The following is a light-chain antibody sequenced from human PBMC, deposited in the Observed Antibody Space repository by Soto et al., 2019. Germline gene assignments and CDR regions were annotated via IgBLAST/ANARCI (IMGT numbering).Light chain of an antibody. Sequence: QSGLTKPPSASGTPGQRVIISCSGKTPNIGSNYVYWYRHLPGTAPQLLIYRNNQRPSGVPDRFSGSKSRTSASLAISGLRSEDEADYYCASWDDSLSGRVFGGGTKLTVL. V-gene: IGLV1-47*01. CDR1: TPNIGSNY. CDR3: ASWDDSLSGRV. J-gene: IGLJ3*02. CDR2: RNN.